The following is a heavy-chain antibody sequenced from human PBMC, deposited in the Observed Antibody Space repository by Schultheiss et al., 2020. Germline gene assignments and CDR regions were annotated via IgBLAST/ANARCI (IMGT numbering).Heavy chain of an antibody. V-gene: IGHV3-15*01. CDR3: SPRPDYYDSSGYLY. J-gene: IGHJ4*02. D-gene: IGHD3-22*01. CDR1: GFTFSNAW. Sequence: GGSLRLSCAASGFTFSNAWMSWVRQAPGKGLEWVGRIKSKTDGGTTDYAAPVKGRFTISRDDSKNTAYLQMNSLKTEDTAVYYCSPRPDYYDSSGYLYWGQGTLVTVSS. CDR2: IKSKTDGGTT.